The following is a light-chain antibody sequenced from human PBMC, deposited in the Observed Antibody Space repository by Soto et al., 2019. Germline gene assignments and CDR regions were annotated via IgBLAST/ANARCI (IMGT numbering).Light chain of an antibody. CDR1: QSVSSN. V-gene: IGKV3-15*01. CDR3: QQYNNWPPIT. CDR2: GAS. J-gene: IGKJ5*01. Sequence: EIVLTQSPGTLSLSPGERATLPCRASQSVSSNLAWYQQKPGQAPRLLIYGASTRATGIPARFSGSGSGTEFTLTIRSLQSEDFAVHYCQQYNNWPPITFGQGTRREIK.